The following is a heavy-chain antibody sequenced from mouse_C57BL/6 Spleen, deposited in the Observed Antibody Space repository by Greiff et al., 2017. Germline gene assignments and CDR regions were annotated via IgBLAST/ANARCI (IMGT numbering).Heavy chain of an antibody. CDR2: ISDGGSYT. Sequence: LVESGGGLVTPGGSLKLSCSASGFTFSSYAMSWVRQTPEKRLECVATISDGGSYTYYPDNVKCRFTISSDNAKNNLYLQMSQLKSEYTAMYYCARYGDYDGYYWFAYWGQGTMVTVSA. CDR3: ARYGDYDGYYWFAY. D-gene: IGHD2-3*01. CDR1: GFTFSSYA. J-gene: IGHJ3*01. V-gene: IGHV5-4*01.